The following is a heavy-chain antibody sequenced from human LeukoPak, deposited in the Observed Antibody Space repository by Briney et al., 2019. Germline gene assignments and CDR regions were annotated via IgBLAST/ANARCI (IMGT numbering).Heavy chain of an antibody. J-gene: IGHJ4*02. CDR1: GGSISSSNW. D-gene: IGHD1-7*01. CDR3: ARHPIKNGELRGVFDY. CDR2: IYHSGST. Sequence: SETLSLTCAVSGGSISSSNWWSWVRQPPGKGLEWIGEIYHSGSTNYSRSLKSRVTISVDKSKNQFSLKLSSVTAADTAVYYCARHPIKNGELRGVFDYWGQGTLVTVSS. V-gene: IGHV4-4*02.